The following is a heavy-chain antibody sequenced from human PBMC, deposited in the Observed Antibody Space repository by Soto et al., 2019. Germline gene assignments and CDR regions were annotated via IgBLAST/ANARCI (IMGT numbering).Heavy chain of an antibody. J-gene: IGHJ4*02. CDR3: ATPRRTGIAADYYFDY. CDR2: ITPILGIA. Sequence: SVKVSCKASGGTLSSYTISWVRQAPGQGLEWMGRITPILGIANYAQKFQGRVTITADKSTSTAYMELSSLRSEDTAVYYCATPRRTGIAADYYFDYWGQGTLVTVSS. D-gene: IGHD6-13*01. V-gene: IGHV1-69*02. CDR1: GGTLSSYT.